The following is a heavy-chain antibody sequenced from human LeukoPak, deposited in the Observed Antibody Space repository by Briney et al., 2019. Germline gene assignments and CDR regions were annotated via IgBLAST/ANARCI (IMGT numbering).Heavy chain of an antibody. Sequence: ASVKVSCKASGYTFTSYGISCVRQAPGQGLEWMGWISAYNGNTNYAQKLQGRVTMTTDTSTSTAYMELRSLRSDDTAVYYCASGDIPPRSYYYYGMDVWGQGTTVTVSS. CDR1: GYTFTSYG. J-gene: IGHJ6*02. CDR3: ASGDIPPRSYYYYGMDV. D-gene: IGHD7-27*01. V-gene: IGHV1-18*01. CDR2: ISAYNGNT.